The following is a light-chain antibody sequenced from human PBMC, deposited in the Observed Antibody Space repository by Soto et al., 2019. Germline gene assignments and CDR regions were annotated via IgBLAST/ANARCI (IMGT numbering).Light chain of an antibody. CDR1: SSNIGAGYD. Sequence: QSVLTQPPSVSGAPGQRVTISCTGSSSNIGAGYDVHWYQQLPGTVPKLLIYGNSNRPSGVPDRFSGSKSGTSAPLAITGLQAEDEADYYCQSYDSSLSGSKVFGGGTKLTVL. J-gene: IGLJ2*01. CDR2: GNS. V-gene: IGLV1-40*01. CDR3: QSYDSSLSGSKV.